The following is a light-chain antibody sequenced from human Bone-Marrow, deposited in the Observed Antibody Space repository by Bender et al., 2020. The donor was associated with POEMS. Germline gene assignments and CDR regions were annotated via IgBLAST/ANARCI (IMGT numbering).Light chain of an antibody. J-gene: IGLJ3*02. Sequence: QSVLTQPPSASGTPGQRATISRSGSNSTIGTNAVNWYQQFPGTAPKLLIYSDNQRPSGVPDRFYAFKSGTSASLAISGLQSEDEAGYYCAAWDVGLSGGVFGGGTKLTV. CDR2: SDN. CDR3: AAWDVGLSGGV. CDR1: NSTIGTNA. V-gene: IGLV1-44*01.